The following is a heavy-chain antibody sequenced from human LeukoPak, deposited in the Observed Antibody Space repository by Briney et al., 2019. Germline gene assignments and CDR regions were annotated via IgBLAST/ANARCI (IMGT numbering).Heavy chain of an antibody. V-gene: IGHV4-59*01. J-gene: IGHJ3*02. Sequence: SETLSLTCTVSGGSISSYYWNWIRLPPGKGLEWIGYISYSGSSNYNPSLKSRDTISGDTSKNQFSLNLSSVTAAETAVYYCARARYDSNRAFDIWGQGTMVTVSS. CDR2: ISYSGSS. D-gene: IGHD3-22*01. CDR1: GGSISSYY. CDR3: ARARYDSNRAFDI.